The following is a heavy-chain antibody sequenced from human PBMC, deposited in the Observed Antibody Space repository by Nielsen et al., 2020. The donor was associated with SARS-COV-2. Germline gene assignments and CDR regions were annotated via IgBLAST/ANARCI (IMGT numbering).Heavy chain of an antibody. J-gene: IGHJ4*02. Sequence: GSLRLSCAASGFTFINYCMNWVRQPPGKGLEWIGYIYYSGSTNYNPSLKSRVTISVDTSKNQFSLKLSSVTAADTAVYYCARLRPHYDILTGYYFGGYDYWGQGTLVTVSS. CDR2: IYYSGST. V-gene: IGHV4-59*01. CDR3: ARLRPHYDILTGYYFGGYDY. CDR1: GFTFINYC. D-gene: IGHD3-9*01.